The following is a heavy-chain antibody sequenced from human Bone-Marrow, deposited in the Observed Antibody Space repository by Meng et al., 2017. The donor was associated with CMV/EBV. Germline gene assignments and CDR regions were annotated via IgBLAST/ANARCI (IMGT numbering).Heavy chain of an antibody. CDR1: GFRFNSYA. CDR2: ISGTGTDT. CDR3: ARDAWHYDPLTASSTPWFDQ. V-gene: IGHV3-23*01. D-gene: IGHD3-9*01. Sequence: GESLKISCAGSGFRFNSYAMNWVRQAPGKGLECVAAISGTGTDTQYADAVQGRFTISRDNSMNTVDLQMDSLRAEDTAVYYCARDAWHYDPLTASSTPWFDQWGLGTLVTVSS. J-gene: IGHJ5*02.